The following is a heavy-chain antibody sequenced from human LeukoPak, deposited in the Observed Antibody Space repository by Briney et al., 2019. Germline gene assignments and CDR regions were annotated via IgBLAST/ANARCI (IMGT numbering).Heavy chain of an antibody. CDR3: ARTTEGGYTYGYFYYYYMDV. CDR1: GGSFSGYY. Sequence: SETLSLTCAVFGGSFSGYYWNWIRQPPGKGLEWIGYIHYSGSTNYNPSLKSRVTISVDTSKNQFSLKLSSVTAADTAVYYCARTTEGGYTYGYFYYYYMDVWGKGTTVTISS. V-gene: IGHV4-59*01. CDR2: IHYSGST. D-gene: IGHD5-18*01. J-gene: IGHJ6*03.